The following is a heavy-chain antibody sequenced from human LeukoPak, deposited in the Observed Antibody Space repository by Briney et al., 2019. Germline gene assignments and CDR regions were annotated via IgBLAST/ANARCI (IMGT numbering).Heavy chain of an antibody. CDR1: GGSISSSSYY. Sequence: SETLSLTCTVSGGSISSSSYYWGWIRQPPGKGLEWIGSIYHSGSTYYNPSLKSRVTISVDTSKNQFSLKLSSVTAADTAVYYCAKVQLERRLYYYYMDVWGKGTTVTVSS. CDR2: IYHSGST. J-gene: IGHJ6*03. V-gene: IGHV4-39*07. D-gene: IGHD1-1*01. CDR3: AKVQLERRLYYYYMDV.